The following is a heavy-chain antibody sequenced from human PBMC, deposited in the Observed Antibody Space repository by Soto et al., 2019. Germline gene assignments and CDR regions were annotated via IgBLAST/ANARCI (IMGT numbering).Heavy chain of an antibody. CDR1: GGSFSGYY. CDR3: ARTPGYSGYDRADI. D-gene: IGHD5-12*01. J-gene: IGHJ3*02. V-gene: IGHV4-34*01. Sequence: SETLSLTCAVYGGSFSGYYWSWIRQPPGKGLEWIGDIYYSGSTNYNPSLKSRVTISVDTSKNQFSLKLSSVTAADTAVYYCARTPGYSGYDRADIWGQGTMVTVSS. CDR2: IYYSGST.